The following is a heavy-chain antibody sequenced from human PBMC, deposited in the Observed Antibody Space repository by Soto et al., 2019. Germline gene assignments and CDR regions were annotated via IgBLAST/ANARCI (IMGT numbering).Heavy chain of an antibody. CDR2: MNPNSGNT. CDR1: GYTFTSYD. J-gene: IGHJ6*03. D-gene: IGHD3-3*01. Sequence: ASVKVSCKASGYTFTSYDINWVRQATGQGLEWMGWMNPNSGNTGYAQKFQGRVTMTRKTSISTAYMELSSLRSEDTAVYYCARAGPLPYYDFWSGYTRDYYYYYYMDVWGKGTTVTVSS. V-gene: IGHV1-8*01. CDR3: ARAGPLPYYDFWSGYTRDYYYYYYMDV.